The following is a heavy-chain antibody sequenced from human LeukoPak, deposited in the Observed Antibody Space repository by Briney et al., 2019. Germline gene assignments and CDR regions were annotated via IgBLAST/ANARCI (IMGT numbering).Heavy chain of an antibody. CDR2: IIPIFGTA. V-gene: IGHV1-69*05. J-gene: IGHJ6*03. D-gene: IGHD3-10*01. CDR3: AKDRGLLWFGDPSRIFYYYMDV. CDR1: GGTFSSYA. Sequence: SSVKVSCKASGGTFSSYAISWVRQAPGQGLEWMGGIIPIFGTANYAQKFQGRVTITTDESTSTAYMELSSLRSEDTAVYYCAKDRGLLWFGDPSRIFYYYMDVWGKGTPVTVSS.